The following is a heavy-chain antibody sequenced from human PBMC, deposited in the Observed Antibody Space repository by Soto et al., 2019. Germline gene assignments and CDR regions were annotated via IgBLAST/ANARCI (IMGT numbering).Heavy chain of an antibody. J-gene: IGHJ4*02. Sequence: QVQLQESGPGLVKPSETLSLTCTVSGGSISSYYWSWIRQPPGKGLEWIGYIYYSGSTNYNPSLTSRLTXPXAXSXXPFSLRLGSVTAADTAVPCRARVRWTVAGPGHSAYWGQGTLVTVSS. D-gene: IGHD6-19*01. V-gene: IGHV4-59*01. CDR1: GGSISSYY. CDR2: IYYSGST. CDR3: ARVRWTVAGPGHSAY.